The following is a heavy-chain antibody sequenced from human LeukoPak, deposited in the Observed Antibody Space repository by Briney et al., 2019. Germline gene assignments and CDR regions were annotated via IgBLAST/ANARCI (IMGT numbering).Heavy chain of an antibody. V-gene: IGHV4-59*01. D-gene: IGHD5-18*01. Sequence: SETLSLTCTVSGGSISSYYWSWIRQPPGKGLEWIGYIYYSGSTNYNPSLKSRVTISVDTSKNQFSLKLSSVTAADTAVYYCARGGGYSYGSQSYYFDYWGQGTLVTVSS. CDR2: IYYSGST. CDR3: ARGGGYSYGSQSYYFDY. CDR1: GGSISSYY. J-gene: IGHJ4*02.